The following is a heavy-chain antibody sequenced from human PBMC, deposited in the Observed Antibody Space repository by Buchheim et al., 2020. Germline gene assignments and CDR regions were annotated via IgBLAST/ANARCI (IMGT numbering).Heavy chain of an antibody. J-gene: IGHJ4*02. CDR3: ARGYSANYGRFDY. CDR1: GGSLSSYY. Sequence: QVQLQESGPGLVKPSETLSLTCTVSGGSLSSYYWSWIRQPPGKGLEWIGYIHYSGSTNYNPSLKSRVTISITTSQNQFPLNLTSVTAADTAVYYCARGYSANYGRFDYWGQGTL. V-gene: IGHV4-59*01. D-gene: IGHD1-26*01. CDR2: IHYSGST.